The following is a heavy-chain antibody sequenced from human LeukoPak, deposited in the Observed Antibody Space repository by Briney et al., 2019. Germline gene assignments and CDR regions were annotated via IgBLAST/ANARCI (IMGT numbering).Heavy chain of an antibody. CDR1: GFTFSTYR. J-gene: IGHJ4*02. Sequence: GGSLRLSCAASGFTFSTYRMHWVRQAPGKGLECISYISSSRTTIYHADSVKGRFTISRDNAKNSLYLQMNNLRAEDTAVYYCAREAAGTTVYFDYWGQGTLVTVSS. CDR3: AREAAGTTVYFDY. V-gene: IGHV3-48*01. D-gene: IGHD1-7*01. CDR2: ISSSRTTI.